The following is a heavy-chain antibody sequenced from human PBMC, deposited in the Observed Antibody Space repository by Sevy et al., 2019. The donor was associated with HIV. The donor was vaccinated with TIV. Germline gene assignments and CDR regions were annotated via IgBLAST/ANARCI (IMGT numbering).Heavy chain of an antibody. J-gene: IGHJ4*02. D-gene: IGHD3-10*01. CDR1: GFTFSSYA. V-gene: IGHV3-23*01. CDR2: ISGSGGST. CDR3: AGYYYGSGSYYMLLY. Sequence: GGSLGLSCAASGFTFSSYAMSWVRQAPGKGLEWVSAISGSGGSTYYADSVKGRFTISRDNSKNTLYLQMNSLRAEDTAVYYCAGYYYGSGSYYMLLYWGQGTLVTVSS.